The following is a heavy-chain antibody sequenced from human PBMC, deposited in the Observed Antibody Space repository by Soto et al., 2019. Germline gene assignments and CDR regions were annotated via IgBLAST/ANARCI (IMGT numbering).Heavy chain of an antibody. V-gene: IGHV1-2*04. J-gene: IGHJ6*02. CDR2: INPNSGGT. CDR1: GYTFTGYY. CDR3: AASSNIGYPSIAARYYYYYGMDV. D-gene: IGHD6-6*01. Sequence: ASVKVSCKASGYTFTGYYMHWVRQAPGQGLEWMGWINPNSGGTNYAQKFQGWVTITADKSTSTAYMELSSLRSEDTAVYYCAASSNIGYPSIAARYYYYYGMDVWGQGTTVTVSS.